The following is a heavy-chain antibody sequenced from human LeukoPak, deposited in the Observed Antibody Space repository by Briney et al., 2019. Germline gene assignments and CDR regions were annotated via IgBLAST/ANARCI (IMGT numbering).Heavy chain of an antibody. V-gene: IGHV1-69*13. CDR2: IIPIFGTA. CDR1: GGTFISYA. CDR3: ARGQWIQPFDY. D-gene: IGHD5-18*01. Sequence: GASVKVSCKASGGTFISYAISWVRQAPGQGLEWMGGIIPIFGTANYAQKFQGRVTITADESTSTAYMELSSLRSEDTAVYYCARGQWIQPFDYWGQGTLVTVSS. J-gene: IGHJ4*02.